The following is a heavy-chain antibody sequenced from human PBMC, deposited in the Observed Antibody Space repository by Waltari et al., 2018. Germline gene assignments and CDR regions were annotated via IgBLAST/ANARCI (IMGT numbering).Heavy chain of an antibody. Sequence: QVQLVQSGAEVKKPGSSVKVSCKASGGTLSSYAISWVRQAPGQGLEWMGRIIPIFGTANYAQKFQGRVTITADKSTGTAYMELSSLRSEDTAVYYCARLPLAYDSSGYQYYFDYWGQGTLVTVSS. V-gene: IGHV1-69*08. CDR2: IIPIFGTA. CDR3: ARLPLAYDSSGYQYYFDY. J-gene: IGHJ4*02. CDR1: GGTLSSYA. D-gene: IGHD3-22*01.